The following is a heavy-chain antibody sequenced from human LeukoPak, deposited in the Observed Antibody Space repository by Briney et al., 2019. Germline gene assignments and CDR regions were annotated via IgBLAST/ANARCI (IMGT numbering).Heavy chain of an antibody. CDR1: GFTFSSYV. Sequence: GGALRISCAASGFTFSSYVMTWVRQAPGKGLAGVSTITGGGDYTYYVDSVKGRFTISRDNSKNTLYLQVNSLRAEDTAVYYCAKGIYTSTSYYDSWGQGTLVTVSS. CDR3: AKGIYTSTSYYDS. D-gene: IGHD2-2*01. CDR2: ITGGGDYT. J-gene: IGHJ4*02. V-gene: IGHV3-23*01.